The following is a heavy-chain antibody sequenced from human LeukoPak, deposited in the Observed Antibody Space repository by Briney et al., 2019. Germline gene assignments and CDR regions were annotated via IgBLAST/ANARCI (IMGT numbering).Heavy chain of an antibody. V-gene: IGHV4-59*01. CDR1: GGSISNYY. CDR3: AKSTWFDYFDY. Sequence: SETLSLTCTVSGGSISNYYWSWIRQPPGKGLEWIGYIYYSGSTNYNPSLKSRVTISVDTSKNQFSLKLSSVTAADTAIYYCAKSTWFDYFDYWGQGTLVTVSS. CDR2: IYYSGST. J-gene: IGHJ4*02. D-gene: IGHD3-9*01.